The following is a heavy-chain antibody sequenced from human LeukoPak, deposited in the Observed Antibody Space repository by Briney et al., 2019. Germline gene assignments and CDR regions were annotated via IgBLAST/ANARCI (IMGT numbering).Heavy chain of an antibody. CDR3: ARDVASIYYYDSSGYYIYFDY. J-gene: IGHJ4*02. V-gene: IGHV1-2*02. CDR2: INPNSGGT. CDR1: GYTFTGYY. Sequence: APVKASCKASGYTFTGYYMHWVRQAPGQGLEWMGWINPNSGGTNYAQKFQGRVTMTRDTSISTAYMELSRLRSDDTAVYYCARDVASIYYYDSSGYYIYFDYWGQGTLVTVSS. D-gene: IGHD3-22*01.